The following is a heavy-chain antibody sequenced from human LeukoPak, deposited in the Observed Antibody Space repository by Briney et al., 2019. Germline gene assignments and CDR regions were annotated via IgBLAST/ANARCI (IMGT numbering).Heavy chain of an antibody. J-gene: IGHJ6*02. CDR2: IFYTGST. CDR1: GDSIIRSDYY. Sequence: SETLSLTCTVSGDSIIRSDYYWGCIRQTPGKGLEWIGSIFYTGSTYYNPSLKSRVAVSVDTSKSQFSLKLTSLTAADTAVYFCAREVGAADHYHYYGMDVWGQGTTVTVSS. CDR3: AREVGAADHYHYYGMDV. D-gene: IGHD6-13*01. V-gene: IGHV4-39*01.